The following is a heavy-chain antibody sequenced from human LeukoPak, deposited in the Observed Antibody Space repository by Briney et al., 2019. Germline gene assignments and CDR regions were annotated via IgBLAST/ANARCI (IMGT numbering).Heavy chain of an antibody. V-gene: IGHV4-30-4*01. CDR1: GGSISSGDYY. Sequence: SQTLSLTCTVPGGSISSGDYYWSWIRQPPGKGLEWIGYIYYSGSTYYNPSPKSRVTISVDTSKNQFSLKLSSVSAADTAVYYCARVLYYGLGMDVWGQGTTVTVSS. D-gene: IGHD2-8*01. CDR2: IYYSGST. CDR3: ARVLYYGLGMDV. J-gene: IGHJ6*02.